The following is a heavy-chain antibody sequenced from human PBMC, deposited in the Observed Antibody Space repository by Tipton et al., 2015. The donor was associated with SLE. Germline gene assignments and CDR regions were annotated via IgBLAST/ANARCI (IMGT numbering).Heavy chain of an antibody. CDR1: GGSFSGYY. CDR2: INHSGST. CDR3: ASPGSSAPGPYFQH. V-gene: IGHV4-34*01. Sequence: TLSLTCAVYGGSFSGYYWSWIRQPPGKGLEWIGEINHSGSTNYNPSLKSRVAISVDTSKNQFSLKLSPVTAADTAVYYCASPGSSAPGPYFQHWGQGTLVTVSS. D-gene: IGHD6-25*01. J-gene: IGHJ1*01.